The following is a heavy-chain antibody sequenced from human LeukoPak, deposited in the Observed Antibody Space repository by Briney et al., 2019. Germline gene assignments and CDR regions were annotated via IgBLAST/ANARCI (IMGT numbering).Heavy chain of an antibody. V-gene: IGHV1-2*02. CDR1: GYTFTGYY. D-gene: IGHD6-19*01. Sequence: AAVKVSCKASGYTFTGYYMHWVRQAPGQGLEWMGWINPNSGGTNYAQKFQGRVTMTRDTSISTAYMELSRLRSDDTAVYYCARGVSGTYYYYYMDVWGKGTTVTVSS. J-gene: IGHJ6*03. CDR3: ARGVSGTYYYYYMDV. CDR2: INPNSGGT.